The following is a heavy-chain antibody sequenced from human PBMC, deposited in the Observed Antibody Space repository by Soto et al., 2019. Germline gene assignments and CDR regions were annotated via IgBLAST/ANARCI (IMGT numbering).Heavy chain of an antibody. CDR3: ARMVRGDYYYYYGMDV. Sequence: PGGSLRLSCAASGFTFDDYTMHWVRQAPGKGLEWGSLISWDGGSTYYADSVKGRFTISRDNSKNSLYLQMNSLRTEDTALYYCARMVRGDYYYYYGMDVWGQGTTVTVSS. CDR1: GFTFDDYT. J-gene: IGHJ6*02. D-gene: IGHD3-10*01. CDR2: ISWDGGST. V-gene: IGHV3-43*01.